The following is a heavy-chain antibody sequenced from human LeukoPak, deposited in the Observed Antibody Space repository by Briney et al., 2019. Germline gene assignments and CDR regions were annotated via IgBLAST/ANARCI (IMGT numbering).Heavy chain of an antibody. CDR3: ARDSRYYYGSDYYFDS. CDR2: VSSDGSNK. CDR1: GFTFSTYS. V-gene: IGHV3-30*03. J-gene: IGHJ4*02. Sequence: SGGSLRLSCSASGFTFSTYSMNWVRQAPGKGLEWVAAVSSDGSNKYYADSVKGRFTISRDNSKNTLHLQMNSLRAEETAIYYCARDSRYYYGSDYYFDSWGQGTLVTVSS. D-gene: IGHD3-10*01.